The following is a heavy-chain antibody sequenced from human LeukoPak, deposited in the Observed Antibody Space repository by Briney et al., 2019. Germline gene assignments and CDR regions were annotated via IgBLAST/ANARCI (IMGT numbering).Heavy chain of an antibody. D-gene: IGHD3-10*01. V-gene: IGHV4-34*01. Sequence: SETLSLTCAVYGGSFSGNYWSWIRQAPGKGLEWIGEINRGGSTEYNPSLKSRITISVDTSKNQFSLKLNSVTAADTAVYYCARGYGSGSYYNYWGQGTLVTVSS. CDR2: INRGGST. CDR1: GGSFSGNY. CDR3: ARGYGSGSYYNY. J-gene: IGHJ4*02.